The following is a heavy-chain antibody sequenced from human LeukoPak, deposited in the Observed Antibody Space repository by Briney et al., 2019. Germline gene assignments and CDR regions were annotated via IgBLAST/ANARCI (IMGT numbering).Heavy chain of an antibody. Sequence: GGSLRLSCAASGFTFSDYWIHWVRQAPGKGLEWVSSISSSSSYIYYADSVKGRFTISRDNAKNSLYLQMNSLRAEDAAVYYCARDVPDYVWGSYLPYYFDYWGQGTLVTVSS. D-gene: IGHD3-16*02. J-gene: IGHJ4*02. CDR2: ISSSSSYI. CDR1: GFTFSDYW. V-gene: IGHV3-21*01. CDR3: ARDVPDYVWGSYLPYYFDY.